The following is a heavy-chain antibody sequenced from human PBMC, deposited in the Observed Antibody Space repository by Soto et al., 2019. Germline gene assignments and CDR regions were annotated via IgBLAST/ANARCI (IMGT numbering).Heavy chain of an antibody. CDR1: GFSFFSYA. V-gene: IGHV3-23*01. CDR3: AKIEMGWFAH. Sequence: GWSLRLSCTGSGFSFFSYAMSWVRQAPGKGLEWVSTISGSGGHTYYADSVKGRFVVSRDNDKNTVYLHMSSLTGEDTAVYFCAKIEMGWFAHWGQVTQVTV. CDR2: ISGSGGHT. D-gene: IGHD2-8*01. J-gene: IGHJ5*02.